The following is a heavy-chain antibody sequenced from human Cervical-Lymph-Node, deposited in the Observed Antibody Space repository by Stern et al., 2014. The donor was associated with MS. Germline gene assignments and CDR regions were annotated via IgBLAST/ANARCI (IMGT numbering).Heavy chain of an antibody. Sequence: QVQLVDSGAEVKKPGSSVQVSCKASGGPFSNYATSWVRQAPGQGLEWMGGIVPLFGKPNYAQKFQGRVTITADESTSTAYMDLSSLRSEDTAVYYCASPLTATSVPFGYYGMDVWGQGTTVTVS. CDR2: IVPLFGKP. V-gene: IGHV1-69*01. CDR1: GGPFSNYA. D-gene: IGHD4-17*01. CDR3: ASPLTATSVPFGYYGMDV. J-gene: IGHJ6*02.